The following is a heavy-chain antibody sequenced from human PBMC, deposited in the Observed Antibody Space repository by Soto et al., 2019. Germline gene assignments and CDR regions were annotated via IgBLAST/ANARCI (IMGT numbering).Heavy chain of an antibody. CDR1: GFTFSDYY. Sequence: QVQLVESGGGLVKPGGSLRLSCAASGFTFSDYYMSWIRQAPGKGLEWVSYISSSSSTIYYADSVKGRFTISRDNAKNSLYLQMNSLRDEDTAVYYCARGDYDFWSGYYTYYYGMDVWGQGTTVTVSS. V-gene: IGHV3-11*04. CDR3: ARGDYDFWSGYYTYYYGMDV. D-gene: IGHD3-3*01. CDR2: ISSSSSTI. J-gene: IGHJ6*02.